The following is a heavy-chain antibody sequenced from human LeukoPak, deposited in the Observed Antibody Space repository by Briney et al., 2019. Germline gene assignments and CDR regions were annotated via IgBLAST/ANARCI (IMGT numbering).Heavy chain of an antibody. V-gene: IGHV3-74*01. J-gene: IGHJ5*02. CDR2: INSDGTTT. D-gene: IGHD5-12*01. Sequence: GGSLRLSCAASGFTFGAYWMHWVRQDPRQGLLWVARINSDGTTTNYADSVKGRFTISRDNAKSTLFLQMNSLRAEDTAVYFCAVSNGGYGPWGQGALVTVSS. CDR3: AVSNGGYGP. CDR1: GFTFGAYW.